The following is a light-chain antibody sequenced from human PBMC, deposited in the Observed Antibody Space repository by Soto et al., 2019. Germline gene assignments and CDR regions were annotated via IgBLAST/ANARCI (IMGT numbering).Light chain of an antibody. CDR1: SSNIGSHT. CDR3: AAWDDSLSGWV. J-gene: IGLJ3*02. V-gene: IGLV1-44*01. CDR2: SND. Sequence: QSVLTQPPSASGTPGQRITISCSGSSSNIGSHTVNWHQQVPGTAPKLLIYSNDQRPSGVPDRFSGSKSGTSASLAISGLQSEDEADYYCAAWDDSLSGWVFGGGTKVTVL.